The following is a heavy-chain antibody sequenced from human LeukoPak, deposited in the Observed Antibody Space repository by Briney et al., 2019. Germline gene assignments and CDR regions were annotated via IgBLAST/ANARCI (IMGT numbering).Heavy chain of an antibody. CDR1: GDSVSSNSVT. D-gene: IGHD2-2*01. J-gene: IGHJ5*02. Sequence: SQTLSLTCAISGDSVSSNSVTWNWIRQSPSRGLEWLGRTYYRSTWYNDYAVSVRGRITVNPDTSKNQFSLHLNSVAPEDTAVYCCARRLTQYDCFDPWGQGILVTVSS. CDR2: TYYRSTWYN. V-gene: IGHV6-1*01. CDR3: ARRLTQYDCFDP.